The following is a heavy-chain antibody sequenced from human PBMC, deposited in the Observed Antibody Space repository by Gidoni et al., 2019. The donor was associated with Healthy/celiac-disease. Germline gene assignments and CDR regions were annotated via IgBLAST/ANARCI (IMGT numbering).Heavy chain of an antibody. D-gene: IGHD2-21*02. CDR3: ARDRVVVTAGWSWFDP. V-gene: IGHV1-2*04. CDR2: INPNSGGT. CDR1: GYTFTGYY. Sequence: QVQLVQSGAEVKKPGASVKVSCKASGYTFTGYYMHWVRQAPGQGLEWMGWINPNSGGTNYAQKFQGWVTMTRDTSISTAYMELSRLRSDDTAVYYCARDRVVVTAGWSWFDPWGQGTLVTVSS. J-gene: IGHJ5*02.